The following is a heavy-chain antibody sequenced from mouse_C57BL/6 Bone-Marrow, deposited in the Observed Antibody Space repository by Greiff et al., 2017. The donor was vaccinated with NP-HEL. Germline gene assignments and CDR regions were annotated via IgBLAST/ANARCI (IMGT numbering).Heavy chain of an antibody. CDR2: IDPSDSYT. J-gene: IGHJ1*03. CDR1: GYTFTSYW. V-gene: IGHV1-50*01. D-gene: IGHD1-1*01. CDR3: ARRVYYGSSYDV. Sequence: QVQLQQSGAELVKPGASVKLSCKASGYTFTSYWMQWVKQRPGQGLEWIGEIDPSDSYTNYNQKFKGKATLTVDTSSSTAYMQLSSLTSEDSAVYYCARRVYYGSSYDVWGTGTTVTVSS.